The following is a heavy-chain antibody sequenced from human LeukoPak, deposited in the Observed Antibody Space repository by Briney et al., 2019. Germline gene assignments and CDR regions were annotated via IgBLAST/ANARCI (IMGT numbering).Heavy chain of an antibody. CDR1: EYTFTSYD. CDR2: MNPNSGNT. Sequence: ASVKVSCKASEYTFTSYDINWVRQATGQGLEWMGWMNPNSGNTGYAQKFQGRVTMTRNTSISTAYMELSSLRSEDTAVYYGARGGPLLWFGELLRDPWGQGTLVTVSS. J-gene: IGHJ5*02. V-gene: IGHV1-8*01. CDR3: ARGGPLLWFGELLRDP. D-gene: IGHD3-10*01.